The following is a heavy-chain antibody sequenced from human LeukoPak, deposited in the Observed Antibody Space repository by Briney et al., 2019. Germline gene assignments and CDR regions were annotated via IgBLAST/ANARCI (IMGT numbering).Heavy chain of an antibody. CDR2: IIPILGIA. CDR3: ARDCSSTSCAPTPDAFDI. CDR1: GGTFSSYT. V-gene: IGHV1-69*04. D-gene: IGHD2-2*01. J-gene: IGHJ3*02. Sequence: SVKVSCKASGGTFSSYTISWVRQAPGRGLEWMGRIIPILGIANYAQKFQGRVTITADKSTSTAYMELSSLRSEDTAVYYCARDCSSTSCAPTPDAFDIWGQGTMVTVSS.